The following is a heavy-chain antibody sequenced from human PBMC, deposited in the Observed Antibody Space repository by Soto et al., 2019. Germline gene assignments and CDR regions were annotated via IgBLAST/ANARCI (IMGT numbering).Heavy chain of an antibody. CDR3: ARDLRRYYYDSSGYFDY. CDR2: IYHSGST. CDR1: GGSFSGYY. V-gene: IGHV4-34*01. Sequence: SETLYLTCAVYGGSFSGYYWSWVRQPPGKGLEWIGEIYHSGSTNYNPSLKSRVTISVDKSKNQFSLKLSSVTAADTAVYYCARDLRRYYYDSSGYFDYWGQGTLVTVSS. J-gene: IGHJ4*02. D-gene: IGHD3-22*01.